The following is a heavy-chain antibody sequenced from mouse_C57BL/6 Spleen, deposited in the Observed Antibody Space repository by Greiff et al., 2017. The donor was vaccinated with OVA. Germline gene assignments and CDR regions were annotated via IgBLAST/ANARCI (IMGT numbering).Heavy chain of an antibody. CDR1: GYTFTSYW. V-gene: IGHV1-64*01. J-gene: IGHJ3*01. CDR2: IHPNSGST. Sequence: VQLQQPGAELVKPGASVKLSCKASGYTFTSYWMHWVKQRPGQGLEWIGMIHPNSGSTNYNEKFKSKATLTVDKSSSTAYMQLSSLTSEYAAVYYCASGSSGYPFAYWGQGTLVTVSA. D-gene: IGHD3-2*02. CDR3: ASGSSGYPFAY.